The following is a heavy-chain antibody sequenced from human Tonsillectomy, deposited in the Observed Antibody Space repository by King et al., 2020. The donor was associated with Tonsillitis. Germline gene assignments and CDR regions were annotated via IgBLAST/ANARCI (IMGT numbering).Heavy chain of an antibody. CDR3: ARGRDDFWSGYYYV. V-gene: IGHV3-21*01. CDR1: GFTFSNYN. D-gene: IGHD3-3*01. J-gene: IGHJ4*02. CDR2: ITSSSSYI. Sequence: VQLVESGGGLVKPGGSLRLSCAASGFTFSNYNMHWVRQAPGKGLEWVSYITSSSSYIYYADSVKGRFTISRDNAKNSLYLQMNSLRAEDTAVYHCARGRDDFWSGYYYVWGQGTLVTVSS.